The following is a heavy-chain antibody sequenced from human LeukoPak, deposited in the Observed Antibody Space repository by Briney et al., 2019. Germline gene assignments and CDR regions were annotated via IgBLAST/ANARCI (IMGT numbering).Heavy chain of an antibody. CDR1: TYSISSAYY. J-gene: IGHJ6*03. Sequence: PSETLSLTCSVSTYSISSAYYWGWIRQPPGEGLQWIGSIYHSGSTSYNPSLKSRVTISVDTSKNQFSLKLSSVTAADTAVYYCAREYYYYMDLWGKGTTVTISS. V-gene: IGHV4-38-2*02. CDR3: AREYYYYMDL. CDR2: IYHSGST.